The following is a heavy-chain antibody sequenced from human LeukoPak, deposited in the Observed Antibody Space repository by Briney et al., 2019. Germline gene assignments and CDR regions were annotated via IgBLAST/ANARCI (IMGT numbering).Heavy chain of an antibody. CDR3: ARDVGTTGWHTFDY. Sequence: SQTLSLTCAISGDSVSSNNGAWNWIRQSPSRGLEWLGRTYYRYKWYKDYAGSLISRITISPDTSKNQFSLQLYSVTPEDTAVYYCARDVGTTGWHTFDYWGQGTLVTVSS. CDR2: TYYRYKWYK. V-gene: IGHV6-1*01. J-gene: IGHJ4*02. D-gene: IGHD3-9*01. CDR1: GDSVSSNNGA.